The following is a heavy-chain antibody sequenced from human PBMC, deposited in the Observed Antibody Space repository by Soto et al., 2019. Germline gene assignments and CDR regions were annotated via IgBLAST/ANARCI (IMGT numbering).Heavy chain of an antibody. CDR3: AKDPYLYSYGSFDY. Sequence: GGSLRLSCAASGFTFSSYGMHWVRQAPGKGLEWVAVISYDGSNKYYADSVKGRFTISRDNSKNTLYLQMNSLRAEDTAVYYCAKDPYLYSYGSFDYWGQGTLVTVSS. J-gene: IGHJ4*02. V-gene: IGHV3-30*18. CDR1: GFTFSSYG. CDR2: ISYDGSNK. D-gene: IGHD5-18*01.